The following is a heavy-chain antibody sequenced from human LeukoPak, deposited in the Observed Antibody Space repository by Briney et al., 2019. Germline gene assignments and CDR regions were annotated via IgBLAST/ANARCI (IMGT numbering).Heavy chain of an antibody. CDR3: ARSGGDYEAPFDY. CDR2: IYYSGST. Sequence: PSETLSLTCTVSGGSISSYYWSWIRQPPGKGLEWIGYIYYSGSTNYNPSLKSRVTISVDTSKNQFSLKLSSVTAADTAVYYCARSGGDYEAPFDYWGQGTLVNVSS. J-gene: IGHJ4*02. CDR1: GGSISSYY. V-gene: IGHV4-59*01. D-gene: IGHD4-17*01.